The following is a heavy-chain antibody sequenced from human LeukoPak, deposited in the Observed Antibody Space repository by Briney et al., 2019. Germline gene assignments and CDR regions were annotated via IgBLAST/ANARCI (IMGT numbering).Heavy chain of an antibody. J-gene: IGHJ4*02. CDR1: GGSVSSGGYY. CDR3: ARGGLRKTYYFDY. CDR2: IYHSGST. Sequence: PSETLSLTCTVSGGSVSSGGYYWSWIRQHPGKGLEWIGYIYHSGSTYYNPSLKSRVTISVDTSKNQFSLKLSSVTAADTAVYYCARGGLRKTYYFDYWGQGTLVTVSS. D-gene: IGHD3-16*01. V-gene: IGHV4-31*03.